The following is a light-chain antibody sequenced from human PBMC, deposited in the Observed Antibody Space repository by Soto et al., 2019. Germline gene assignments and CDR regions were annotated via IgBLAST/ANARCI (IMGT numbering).Light chain of an antibody. V-gene: IGLV2-14*01. CDR1: SSDVGGYNY. CDR2: AVT. J-gene: IGLJ1*01. Sequence: QSALTQPASVSGSPGQSITSSCTGTSSDVGGYNYVSWYRQHPGKAPKLMIYAVTDRPSGVSSRFSGSKSGNTASLTISGLQAEDEADYYCSSYTSSSTLFGTGTKVTVL. CDR3: SSYTSSSTL.